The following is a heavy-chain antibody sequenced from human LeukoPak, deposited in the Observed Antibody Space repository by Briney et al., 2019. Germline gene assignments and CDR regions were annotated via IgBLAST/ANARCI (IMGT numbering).Heavy chain of an antibody. CDR3: ARSQRGQQLAYFDY. Sequence: PGGSLRLSCAASGFTFSSYAMSWVRQAPGKGLEWVAVIGSDGKYKFYADSVKGRFTISRDNSKNTLYLQMNSLRAEDTAVYYCARSQRGQQLAYFDYWGQGTLATVSS. J-gene: IGHJ4*02. CDR1: GFTFSSYA. CDR2: IGSDGKYK. V-gene: IGHV3-33*08. D-gene: IGHD6-13*01.